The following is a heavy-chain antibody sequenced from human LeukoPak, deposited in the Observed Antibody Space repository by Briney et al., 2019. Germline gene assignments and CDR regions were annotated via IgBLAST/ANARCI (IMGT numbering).Heavy chain of an antibody. J-gene: IGHJ4*02. CDR1: GDSVSSNSAG. CDR3: ARRGRQWLVLGGYFDY. CDR2: TYYRSKWYN. Sequence: SQTLSLTCAISGDSVSSNSAGWNWIRQSPSRGLEWLGRTYYRSKWYNDDAVSVKSRITINPDTAKNQFSLQLNSVTPEDTALYYCARRGRQWLVLGGYFDYWGQGTLVTVSS. V-gene: IGHV6-1*01. D-gene: IGHD6-19*01.